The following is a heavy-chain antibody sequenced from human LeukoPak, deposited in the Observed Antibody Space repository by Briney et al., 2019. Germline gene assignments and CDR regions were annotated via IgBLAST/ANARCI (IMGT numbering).Heavy chain of an antibody. Sequence: SQTLSLTCTVSGGSISSYYWSWIRQPPGKGLEWIGYIYYSGSTNYNPSLKSRVTISVDTSKNQFSLKLSSVTAADTAVYYCARDYYYGSGSYYPWGQGTLVTVSS. V-gene: IGHV4-59*01. CDR3: ARDYYYGSGSYYP. CDR1: GGSISSYY. D-gene: IGHD3-10*01. CDR2: IYYSGST. J-gene: IGHJ5*02.